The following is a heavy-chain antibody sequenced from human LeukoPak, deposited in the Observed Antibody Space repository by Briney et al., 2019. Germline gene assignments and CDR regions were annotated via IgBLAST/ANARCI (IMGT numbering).Heavy chain of an antibody. V-gene: IGHV1-2*02. CDR2: INPNSGGT. J-gene: IGHJ4*02. D-gene: IGHD3-9*01. Sequence: ASVKVSCKASGYTFTGYYMHWVRQAPGQGLEWMGWINPNSGGTNYAQKFQGRVTMTRDTSISAAYMELSSLRSDDTAVYYCARVPQNYDILTGYYNGVNYFDYWGQGTLVTVSS. CDR3: ARVPQNYDILTGYYNGVNYFDY. CDR1: GYTFTGYY.